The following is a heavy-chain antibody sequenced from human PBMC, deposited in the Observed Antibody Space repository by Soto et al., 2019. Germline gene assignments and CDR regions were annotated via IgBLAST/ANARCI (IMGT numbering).Heavy chain of an antibody. D-gene: IGHD6-19*01. CDR3: ARDLTSAVAQPAIVYYYGMDV. V-gene: IGHV6-1*01. CDR1: GDRVSTNSAD. CDR2: TYDRSKWYN. Sequence: SKTLSLTLAISGDRVSTNSADWDWIRHSPSRGLEWLGRTYDRSKWYNDYAVSVKSGIAIDPGTAESEFSLQRGAGTPEDTAVYYGARDLTSAVAQPAIVYYYGMDVWGHWTTVTVSS. J-gene: IGHJ6*02.